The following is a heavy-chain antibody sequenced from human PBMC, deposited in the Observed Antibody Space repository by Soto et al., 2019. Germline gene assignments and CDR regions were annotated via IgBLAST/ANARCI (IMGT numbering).Heavy chain of an antibody. V-gene: IGHV1-46*01. D-gene: IGHD3-22*01. CDR1: GYTFTSYY. CDR3: ARGGGPIDYYDSSGYYPHFDY. CDR2: INPSGGST. J-gene: IGHJ4*02. Sequence: ASVKVSCKASGYTFTSYYMHGVRQAPGQGLEWVGTINPSGGSTSYAQKFQGRVSMTRDTSTSTVYMELSSLRSEDTAVYYCARGGGPIDYYDSSGYYPHFDYWGQ.